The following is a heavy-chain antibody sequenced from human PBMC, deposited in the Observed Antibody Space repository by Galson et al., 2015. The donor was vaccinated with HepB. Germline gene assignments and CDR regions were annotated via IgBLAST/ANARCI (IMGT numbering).Heavy chain of an antibody. Sequence: SLRLSCAASGFTFSLYWMNWVRQAPGKGPERVANIKLDGSEVNYVDSVKGRITLSRDNAKNLLFLQMNGLRAEDTAVYYCARGVWGFFDYWGQGTLVSVSS. J-gene: IGHJ4*02. CDR3: ARGVWGFFDY. D-gene: IGHD6-13*01. V-gene: IGHV3-7*03. CDR2: IKLDGSEV. CDR1: GFTFSLYW.